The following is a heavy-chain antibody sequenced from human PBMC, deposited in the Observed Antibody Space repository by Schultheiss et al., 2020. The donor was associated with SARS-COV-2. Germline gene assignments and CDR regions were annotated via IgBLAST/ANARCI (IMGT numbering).Heavy chain of an antibody. Sequence: SVKVSCKASGFTFATSTMQWVRQTRGQRLEWLGWIVVGSDKTNYAQKFQERVTITRDMSTGTAYMELSSLRSEDTAVYYCARDRAQGLGMDVWGQGTTVTVSS. D-gene: IGHD3-10*01. V-gene: IGHV1-58*02. J-gene: IGHJ6*02. CDR2: IVVGSDKT. CDR1: GFTFATST. CDR3: ARDRAQGLGMDV.